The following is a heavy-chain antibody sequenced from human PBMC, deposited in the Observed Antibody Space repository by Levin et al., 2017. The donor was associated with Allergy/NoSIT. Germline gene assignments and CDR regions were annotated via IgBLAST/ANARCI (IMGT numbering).Heavy chain of an antibody. D-gene: IGHD5-12*01. CDR3: ARKLRGSSAYDAVDV. J-gene: IGHJ3*01. Sequence: GESLKISCAATGFTFRDYWMTWVRQTPGRGLEWVANIDQDGSQKYYVDSVKGRFTISRDNAKNSVDLQMNYLRDDDTAVYYCARKLRGSSAYDAVDVWGHGTMVTFSS. V-gene: IGHV3-7*03. CDR1: GFTFRDYW. CDR2: IDQDGSQK.